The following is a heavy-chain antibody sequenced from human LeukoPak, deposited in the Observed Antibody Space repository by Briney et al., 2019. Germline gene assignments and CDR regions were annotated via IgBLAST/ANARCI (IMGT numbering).Heavy chain of an antibody. Sequence: SETLSLTCTVSGGSISSYYWSWIRQPPGKGLEWIGYIYYSGSTNYNLSLKSRVTISVDTSKNQFSLKLSSVTAADTAVYYCARFLAAAGIEDWYFDLWGRGTLVTVSS. J-gene: IGHJ2*01. CDR2: IYYSGST. V-gene: IGHV4-59*01. D-gene: IGHD6-13*01. CDR3: ARFLAAAGIEDWYFDL. CDR1: GGSISSYY.